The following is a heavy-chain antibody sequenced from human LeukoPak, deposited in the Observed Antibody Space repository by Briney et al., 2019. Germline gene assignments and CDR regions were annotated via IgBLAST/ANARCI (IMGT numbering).Heavy chain of an antibody. D-gene: IGHD3-22*01. J-gene: IGHJ4*02. Sequence: GGSLRLSCVASGYTFSSYSINWVRHAPGKGLEWVSSISVRSNYIYYADSVRGRFSISRDDARDSLYLQMNSLRAEDTAVYFCVRLRRNSDTSGFYYYYDFWGQGTLVTVSS. CDR1: GYTFSSYS. CDR2: ISVRSNYI. V-gene: IGHV3-21*01. CDR3: VRLRRNSDTSGFYYYYDF.